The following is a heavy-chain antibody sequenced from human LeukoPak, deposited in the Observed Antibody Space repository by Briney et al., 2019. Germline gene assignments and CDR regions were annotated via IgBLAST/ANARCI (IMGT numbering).Heavy chain of an antibody. Sequence: PGGSLRLSCAASGFTFSSYAMRWVRQAPGKGLVWVSAISGSGGNTYYADSVKGRFTISRDNSKNTLYLQMNSLRAEDTAVYYCAKGSEDTAMVRPFDYWGQGTLVTVSS. V-gene: IGHV3-23*01. J-gene: IGHJ4*02. CDR3: AKGSEDTAMVRPFDY. D-gene: IGHD5-18*01. CDR2: ISGSGGNT. CDR1: GFTFSSYA.